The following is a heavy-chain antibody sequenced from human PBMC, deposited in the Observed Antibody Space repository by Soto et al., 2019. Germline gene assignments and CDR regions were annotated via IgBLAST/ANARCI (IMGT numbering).Heavy chain of an antibody. Sequence: QVQLVESGGGVVQPGRSLRLSCAASGFTLSSYGMHWVRQAPGKGLEWVAVISYDGSNKYYADSVKGRFTISRDNSKNTLYLQMNSLRAEDTAVYYCAKDSYCGGDCYTPWGQGTLVTVSS. V-gene: IGHV3-30*18. CDR1: GFTLSSYG. CDR2: ISYDGSNK. J-gene: IGHJ5*02. CDR3: AKDSYCGGDCYTP. D-gene: IGHD2-21*02.